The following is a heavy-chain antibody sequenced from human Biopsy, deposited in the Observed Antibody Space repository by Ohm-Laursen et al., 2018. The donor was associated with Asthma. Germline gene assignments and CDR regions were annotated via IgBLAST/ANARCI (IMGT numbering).Heavy chain of an antibody. Sequence: GASVKVSCKASGYTFTSYGISWVRQAPGQGLERMGWISAYNGNTNYAQKLQGRVTMTTDTSTSTAYMELRSLRSDDTAVYYCAREGIAAAGGNLYYYYGMDVWGQGTTVTVSS. CDR2: ISAYNGNT. CDR3: AREGIAAAGGNLYYYYGMDV. D-gene: IGHD6-13*01. V-gene: IGHV1-18*04. CDR1: GYTFTSYG. J-gene: IGHJ6*02.